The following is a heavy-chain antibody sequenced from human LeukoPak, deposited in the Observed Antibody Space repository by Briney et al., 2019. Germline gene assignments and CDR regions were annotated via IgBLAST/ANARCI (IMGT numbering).Heavy chain of an antibody. Sequence: GSSVKVSCKASGGTFSSSAISSVRQAPGQGLEWRGRIIPIFGTAIYAQKFQCRVTIPTDESPRTAYIALSSLRSQLPALSYFEGRRESSGLIFDYWGQGTLVTVSS. J-gene: IGHJ4*02. CDR2: IIPIFGTA. CDR1: GGTFSSSA. V-gene: IGHV1-69*05. CDR3: EGRRESSGLIFDY. D-gene: IGHD6-19*01.